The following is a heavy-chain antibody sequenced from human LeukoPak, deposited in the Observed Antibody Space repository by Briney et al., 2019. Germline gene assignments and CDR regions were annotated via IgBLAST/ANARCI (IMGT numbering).Heavy chain of an antibody. Sequence: GESLQISCKGSGYSFTSYWIGWVRQMPGKGLEWMGIIYPGDSDTRYSPSFQSQVTISADKSISTAYLQWSSLKASDTAMYYCARQDIVVVPADQNAYYYYGMDVWGQGTTVTVSS. CDR3: ARQDIVVVPADQNAYYYYGMDV. CDR1: GYSFTSYW. CDR2: IYPGDSDT. D-gene: IGHD2-2*01. J-gene: IGHJ6*02. V-gene: IGHV5-51*01.